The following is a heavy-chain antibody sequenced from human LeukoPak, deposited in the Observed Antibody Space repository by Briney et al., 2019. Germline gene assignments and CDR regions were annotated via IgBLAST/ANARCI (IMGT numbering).Heavy chain of an antibody. D-gene: IGHD3-3*01. CDR1: GFTFGSYS. CDR3: ARGRFLEWLLLDY. CDR2: ISSSSSTI. V-gene: IGHV3-48*04. J-gene: IGHJ4*02. Sequence: GGSLRLSCAASGFTFGSYSMNWVRQAPGKGLEWVSYISSSSSTIYYADSVKGRFTISRDNAKNSLYLQMNSLRAEDTAVYYCARGRFLEWLLLDYWGQGTLVTVSS.